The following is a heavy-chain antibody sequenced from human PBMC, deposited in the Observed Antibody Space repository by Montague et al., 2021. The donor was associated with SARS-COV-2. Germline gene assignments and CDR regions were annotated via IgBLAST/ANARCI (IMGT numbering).Heavy chain of an antibody. D-gene: IGHD6-19*01. CDR1: GFTFSHYE. CDR3: ASEMIAVAGTAPFDY. Sequence: SLRLSCAASGFTFSHYEMNWVRQAPGKGLEWVSYISRSGDTIYCADSVKGRFTISRDNAKNSLYLQMNSLRAEDTALYYCASEMIAVAGTAPFDYWGQGILVTVSS. J-gene: IGHJ4*02. CDR2: ISRSGDTI. V-gene: IGHV3-48*03.